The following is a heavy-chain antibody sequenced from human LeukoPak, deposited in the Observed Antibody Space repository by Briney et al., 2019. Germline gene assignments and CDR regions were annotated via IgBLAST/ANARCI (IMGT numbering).Heavy chain of an antibody. J-gene: IGHJ4*02. D-gene: IGHD6-13*01. CDR3: ARIYSSSWYPFGFDY. CDR1: GGPISSYY. V-gene: IGHV4-59*01. Sequence: SETLSLTCTVSGGPISSYYWSWIRQPPGKGLEWIGYIYYSGSTNYNPSLKSRVTISVDTSKNQFSLKLSSVTAADTAVYYCARIYSSSWYPFGFDYWGQGTLVTVSS. CDR2: IYYSGST.